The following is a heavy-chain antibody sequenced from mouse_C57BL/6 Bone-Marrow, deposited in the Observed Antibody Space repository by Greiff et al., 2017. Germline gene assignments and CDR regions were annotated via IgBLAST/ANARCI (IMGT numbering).Heavy chain of an antibody. V-gene: IGHV1-55*01. CDR3: ARRGMDYDMDY. Sequence: QVQLQQPGAELVKPGASVKMSCKASGYTFTSYWITWVKQRPGQGLEWVGDIYPGSGSTNYNEKFKSQATLTVDTSSSTAYMQLSSLTSEDSAVYYCARRGMDYDMDYWGQGTAVTVSS. D-gene: IGHD2-3*01. CDR2: IYPGSGST. J-gene: IGHJ4*01. CDR1: GYTFTSYW.